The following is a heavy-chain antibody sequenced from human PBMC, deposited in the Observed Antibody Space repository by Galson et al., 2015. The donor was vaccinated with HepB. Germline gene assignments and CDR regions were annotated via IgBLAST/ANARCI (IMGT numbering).Heavy chain of an antibody. Sequence: SLRLSCAASGFTFSDYYMSWIRQAPGKGLEWLSYISSSGSTIYYADSVKGRFTISRDNAKNSVYLQMNSLRGEDTAVYYCAGYYYYASSGYYSLDYWGQGTLVTVSS. CDR1: GFTFSDYY. V-gene: IGHV3-11*01. D-gene: IGHD3-22*01. CDR2: ISSSGSTI. CDR3: AGYYYYASSGYYSLDY. J-gene: IGHJ4*02.